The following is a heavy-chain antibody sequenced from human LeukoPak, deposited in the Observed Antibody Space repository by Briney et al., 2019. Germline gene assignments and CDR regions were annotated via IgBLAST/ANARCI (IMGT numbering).Heavy chain of an antibody. CDR2: INPNSGDT. D-gene: IGHD2-15*01. J-gene: IGHJ4*02. CDR1: GYTFTDYY. Sequence: ASVRVSCKASGYTFTDYYMHWVRQAPGQRLEWMGWINPNSGDTNHAQIFQGTVTSTRDTSISTAYIELSSLRSDDSAVYYCAGEYCSGVSCRQGFDYWGQGTVVTVSS. V-gene: IGHV1-2*02. CDR3: AGEYCSGVSCRQGFDY.